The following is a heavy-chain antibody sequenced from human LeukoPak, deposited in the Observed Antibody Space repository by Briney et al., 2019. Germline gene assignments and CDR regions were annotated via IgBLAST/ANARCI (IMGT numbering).Heavy chain of an antibody. CDR3: ARDQAHVLRYFQGFDP. Sequence: SETLSLTCAVYGGSFSGYYWSWIRQPPGKGLEWIGEINHSGSTNYNPSLKSRVTISVGTSKNQFSLKLSSVTAADTAVYYCARDQAHVLRYFQGFDPWGQGTLVTVSS. V-gene: IGHV4-34*01. J-gene: IGHJ5*02. CDR1: GGSFSGYY. CDR2: INHSGST. D-gene: IGHD3-9*01.